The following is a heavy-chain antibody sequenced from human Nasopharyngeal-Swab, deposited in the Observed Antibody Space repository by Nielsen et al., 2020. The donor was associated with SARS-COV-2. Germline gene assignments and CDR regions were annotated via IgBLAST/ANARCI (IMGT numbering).Heavy chain of an antibody. CDR3: ARDGAYSSGWRDY. Sequence: GESLKISCAASGFTFSSYSMSWVRQAPGKGLEWVSSISSSSSYIYYADSVKGRFTIPRDNAKNSLYLQMNSLRAEDTAVYYCARDGAYSSGWRDYWGQGTLVTVSS. D-gene: IGHD6-19*01. CDR1: GFTFSSYS. J-gene: IGHJ4*02. CDR2: ISSSSSYI. V-gene: IGHV3-21*01.